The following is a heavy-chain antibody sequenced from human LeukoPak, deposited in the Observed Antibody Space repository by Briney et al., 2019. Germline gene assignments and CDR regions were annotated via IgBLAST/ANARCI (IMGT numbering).Heavy chain of an antibody. J-gene: IGHJ3*02. CDR1: GGSFSGYY. CDR2: INHSGST. V-gene: IGHV4-34*01. Sequence: KASETLSLTCAVYGGSFSGYYWSWIRQPPGKGLEWIGEINHSGSTNYNPSLKSRVTISVDTSKNQFSLKLSSVTAADTAVYYCARGHTGGAFDIWGQGTMVTVSS. D-gene: IGHD1-14*01. CDR3: ARGHTGGAFDI.